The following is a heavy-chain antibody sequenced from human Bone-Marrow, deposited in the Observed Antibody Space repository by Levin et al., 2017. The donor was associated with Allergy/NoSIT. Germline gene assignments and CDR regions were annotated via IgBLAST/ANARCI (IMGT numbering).Heavy chain of an antibody. CDR2: ITYDGTSK. V-gene: IGHV3-30-3*01. J-gene: IGHJ4*02. CDR3: ARDGPTQYTDGYGVFDY. CDR1: EFTFSNFA. D-gene: IGHD2-2*02. Sequence: GGSLRLSCAASEFTFSNFAMHWVRQAPGKGLEWLAVITYDGTSKNYADSVKGRFTISRDNSKSTLYLQMNSLRAEDTAVYYCARDGPTQYTDGYGVFDYWGQGTLVTVSS.